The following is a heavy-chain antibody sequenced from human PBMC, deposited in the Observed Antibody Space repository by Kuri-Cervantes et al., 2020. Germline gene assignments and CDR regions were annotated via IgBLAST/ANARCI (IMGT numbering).Heavy chain of an antibody. CDR1: GYTFTSYG. V-gene: IGHV1-2*04. J-gene: IGHJ1*01. Sequence: ASVKVSCKASGYTFTSYGISWVRQAPGQGLEWMGWINPNSGATSYAQKFQGWVTMTRDTSISTAYMELSRLRSDDTAVYYCARFGDYDEYFQHWGQGTLVTVSS. D-gene: IGHD4-17*01. CDR2: INPNSGAT. CDR3: ARFGDYDEYFQH.